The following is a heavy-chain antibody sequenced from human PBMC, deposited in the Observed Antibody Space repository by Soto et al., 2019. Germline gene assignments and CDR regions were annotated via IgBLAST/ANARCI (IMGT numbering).Heavy chain of an antibody. CDR2: VNQDGSEK. CDR3: SRARDYSSH. D-gene: IGHD4-4*01. CDR1: GYSFTTYW. J-gene: IGHJ4*02. Sequence: EVQLVESGGDLVQPGGSLRLSCAASGYSFTTYWISWVRQAPGKGLEWVANVNQDGSEKYYGDSVKGRFTISRDNAKNSVYLQMTSLGVEDTAVYYCSRARDYSSHWGQGTLVTVSS. V-gene: IGHV3-7*01.